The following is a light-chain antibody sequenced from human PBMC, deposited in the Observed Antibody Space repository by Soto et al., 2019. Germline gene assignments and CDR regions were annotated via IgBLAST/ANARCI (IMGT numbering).Light chain of an antibody. CDR2: DAS. V-gene: IGKV1-5*01. J-gene: IGKJ1*01. CDR1: QTIRVN. Sequence: DIQMTQSPSTLSAAVGDRVTITCRASQTIRVNLAWFQQKPGKAPKLLIHDASSLESGVPSRFSASGSGTEFTLTISSLQPDDFATYYCQQYDTYWTFGQGTKVEI. CDR3: QQYDTYWT.